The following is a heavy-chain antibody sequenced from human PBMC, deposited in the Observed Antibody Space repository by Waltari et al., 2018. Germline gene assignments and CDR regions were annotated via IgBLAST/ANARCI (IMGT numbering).Heavy chain of an antibody. J-gene: IGHJ4*02. V-gene: IGHV3-30*02. Sequence: QVQRVESGGGVVQPGGAVRLSCAASGVTVRSDGMHWVRQAPGKGLEWGAFMRYDGSNKYYADSVKGPFTISSANSKNTLYLQMYRLRAEDTAVYSCVKDNAQLGRYYLDYWGQGTLVTVSS. CDR2: MRYDGSNK. D-gene: IGHD6-6*01. CDR3: VKDNAQLGRYYLDY. CDR1: GVTVRSDG.